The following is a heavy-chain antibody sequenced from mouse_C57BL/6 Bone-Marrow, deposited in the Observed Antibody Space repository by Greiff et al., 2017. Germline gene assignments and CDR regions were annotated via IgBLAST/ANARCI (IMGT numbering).Heavy chain of an antibody. D-gene: IGHD1-1*01. V-gene: IGHV1-55*01. CDR2: IYPGSGST. Sequence: QVQLQQPGAELVKPGASVKMSCKASGYTFTSYWLTWVKQRPGQGLEWIGDIYPGSGSTNYNEKFKSKATLTVDTSSSTAYMQLSSLTSEDSAVYYCARHYGSSYGGVDYWGQGTTLTVSS. CDR1: GYTFTSYW. J-gene: IGHJ2*01. CDR3: ARHYGSSYGGVDY.